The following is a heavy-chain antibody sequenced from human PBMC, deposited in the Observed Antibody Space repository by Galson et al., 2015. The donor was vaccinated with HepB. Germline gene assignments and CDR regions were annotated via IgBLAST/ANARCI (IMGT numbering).Heavy chain of an antibody. CDR2: ISYDGSNK. CDR3: ARDGLWSTGFDY. J-gene: IGHJ4*02. Sequence: SLRLSCAASGFTFSSYAMHWVRQAPGKGLEWVAVISYDGSNKYYADSVKGRFTISRDNAKNSLYLQMNSLRAEDTAVYYCARDGLWSTGFDYWGQGTLVTVSS. V-gene: IGHV3-30-3*01. CDR1: GFTFSSYA. D-gene: IGHD4/OR15-4a*01.